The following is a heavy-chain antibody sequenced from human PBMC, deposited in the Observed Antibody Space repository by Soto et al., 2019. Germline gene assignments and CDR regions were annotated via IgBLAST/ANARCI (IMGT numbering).Heavy chain of an antibody. V-gene: IGHV3-7*01. J-gene: IGHJ6*02. D-gene: IGHD2-2*01. CDR1: GFTFSSYW. Sequence: PGGSLRLSCAASGFTFSSYWMSWVRQAPEKRLEWVANIKQDGSEKYYVDSVKGRFTISRDNAKNSLYLQMNSLRAEDTAVYYCARDLSIVLVPAATYYYYYYGMDVWGQGTTVTVS. CDR3: ARDLSIVLVPAATYYYYYYGMDV. CDR2: IKQDGSEK.